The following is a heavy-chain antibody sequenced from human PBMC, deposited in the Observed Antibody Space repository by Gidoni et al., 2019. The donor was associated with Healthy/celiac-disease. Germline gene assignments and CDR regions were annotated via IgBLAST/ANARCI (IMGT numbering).Heavy chain of an antibody. Sequence: QVQLQESGPGLVKPSETLSLTCTVSGGSISSYYWSWIRQPPGKGLEWIGYIYYSGSTNYNPSRKSRVTISVDTSKNQFSLKLSSVTAADTAVYYCARESMGGYSSGWYTSYGMDVWGQGTTVTVSS. CDR3: ARESMGGYSSGWYTSYGMDV. D-gene: IGHD6-19*01. CDR1: GGSISSYY. J-gene: IGHJ6*02. V-gene: IGHV4-59*01. CDR2: IYYSGST.